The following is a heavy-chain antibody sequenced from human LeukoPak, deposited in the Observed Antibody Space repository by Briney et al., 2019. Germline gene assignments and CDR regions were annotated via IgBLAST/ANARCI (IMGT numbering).Heavy chain of an antibody. J-gene: IGHJ4*02. CDR2: IYTSGST. CDR3: ARANANAGITLVRGVTSPIFDY. CDR1: GDSISSGSYY. D-gene: IGHD3-10*01. Sequence: SETLSLTCTVSGDSISSGSYYWSWIRQPAGKALEWIGRIYTSGSTNYNPSLKSRVTISVDTSKNQFSLKLSSVTAADTAVYYCARANANAGITLVRGVTSPIFDYWGQGTLVTVSS. V-gene: IGHV4-61*02.